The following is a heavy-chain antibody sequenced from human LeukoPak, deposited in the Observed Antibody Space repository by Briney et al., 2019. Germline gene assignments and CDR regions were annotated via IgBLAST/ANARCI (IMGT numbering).Heavy chain of an antibody. CDR3: EFWSGYRDY. CDR2: IIPMLGIA. D-gene: IGHD3-3*01. CDR1: GGTFSSYA. V-gene: IGHV1-69*04. Sequence: SVKVSCKASGGTFSSYAISGVRQAPGRGLEWMGRIIPMLGIANYAQKFQGRVTITADKSTSTAYMELSSLRSADTAVYYCEFWSGYRDYWGQGTLVTVSS. J-gene: IGHJ4*02.